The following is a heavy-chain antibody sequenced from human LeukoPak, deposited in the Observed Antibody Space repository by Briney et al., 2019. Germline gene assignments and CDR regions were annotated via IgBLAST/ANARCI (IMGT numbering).Heavy chain of an antibody. D-gene: IGHD4-17*01. V-gene: IGHV3-30*02. CDR2: IRHDESKK. CDR1: GFIFSKNG. Sequence: GGSLRLSCAASGFIFSKNGMHWVRQAPGKGLEWVAFIRHDESKKNYADSVKGRFTISRDNSKNTLSLQMNNLRADDTAVYYCAKFSYGDYVAWGQGTLVTVSS. CDR3: AKFSYGDYVA. J-gene: IGHJ5*02.